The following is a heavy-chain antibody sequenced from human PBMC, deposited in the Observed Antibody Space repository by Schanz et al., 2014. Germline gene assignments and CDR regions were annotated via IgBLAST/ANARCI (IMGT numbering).Heavy chain of an antibody. D-gene: IGHD3-10*01. CDR2: ISSSGSYI. CDR3: ARVPYGSGSYWDY. CDR1: GFTISSYS. V-gene: IGHV3-21*01. Sequence: EVQLVESGGGLVKRGGSLRLSCAASGFTISSYSMNWVRQAPGKGLEWVSSISSSGSYIHYADSVKGRFTISRDNAKNTLYLQMNSLRAGDTAVYYCARVPYGSGSYWDYWGQGTLVTVSS. J-gene: IGHJ4*02.